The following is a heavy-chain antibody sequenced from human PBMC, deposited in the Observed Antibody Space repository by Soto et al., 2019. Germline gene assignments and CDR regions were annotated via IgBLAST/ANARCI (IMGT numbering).Heavy chain of an antibody. V-gene: IGHV4-34*01. J-gene: IGHJ6*02. CDR1: GGSFSWYS. CDR2: INHSGST. D-gene: IGHD3-10*01. CDR3: ARVRVRGVGYYYYYGMDV. Sequence: PSSTRSVTWAVYGGSFSWYSWSWIRQPPGKGLEWIGEINHSGSTNYNPSLKSRVTISVDTSKNQFSLKLSSVTAADTAVYYCARVRVRGVGYYYYYGMDVWGQGTTVT.